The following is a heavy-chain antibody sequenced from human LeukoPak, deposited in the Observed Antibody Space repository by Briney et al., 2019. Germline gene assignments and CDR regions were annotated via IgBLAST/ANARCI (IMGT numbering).Heavy chain of an antibody. V-gene: IGHV1-8*01. D-gene: IGHD2-21*02. Sequence: ASVRVSCTASGYTFTRYEINWVRQATGPGLEWRGWMNPNSGNTGHAQKFQARVTMTRNTSISTAYMELSSLRTEDTAVYYCARGLRIRCGGDCYLVYWGQGTLVTVSS. CDR1: GYTFTRYE. J-gene: IGHJ4*02. CDR3: ARGLRIRCGGDCYLVY. CDR2: MNPNSGNT.